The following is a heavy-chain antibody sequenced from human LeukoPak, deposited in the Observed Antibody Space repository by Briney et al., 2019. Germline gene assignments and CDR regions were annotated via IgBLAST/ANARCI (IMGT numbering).Heavy chain of an antibody. D-gene: IGHD3-10*01. CDR1: GASVSSGGYY. V-gene: IGHV4-61*08. Sequence: PSETLSLTCIVSGASVSSGGYYWIWLPQPPGKGLEWIGYIYYSGSTNYNPSLKSRVTISVDTSKNQFSLKVSSVTAADTAVYYCARRGGSGRSFDYWGQGTLVTVSS. J-gene: IGHJ4*02. CDR3: ARRGGSGRSFDY. CDR2: IYYSGST.